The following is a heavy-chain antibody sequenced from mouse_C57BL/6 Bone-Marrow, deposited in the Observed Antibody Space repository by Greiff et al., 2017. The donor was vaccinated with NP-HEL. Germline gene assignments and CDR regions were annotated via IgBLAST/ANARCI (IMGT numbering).Heavy chain of an antibody. CDR1: GYTFTSYG. D-gene: IGHD1-1*01. V-gene: IGHV1-81*01. Sequence: VQLQQSGAELARPGASVKLSCKASGYTFTSYGISWVKQRTGQGLEWIGGIYPRSGNTYYNEKFKGKATLTADKASSTAYMELRSLTSEDSAVYFCARRGSRAWFAYWGQGTLVTVSA. J-gene: IGHJ3*01. CDR3: ARRGSRAWFAY. CDR2: IYPRSGNT.